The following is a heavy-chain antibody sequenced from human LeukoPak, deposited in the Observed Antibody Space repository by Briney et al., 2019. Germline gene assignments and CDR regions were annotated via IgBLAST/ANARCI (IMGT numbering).Heavy chain of an antibody. CDR3: ARVGGPYCSGGSCVVSYGMDV. CDR2: IYTSGST. V-gene: IGHV4-4*07. Sequence: PSETLSLTCTVSGGSISSYYWSWIRQPAGKGLEWIGRIYTSGSTNYNPSLKSRVTMSVDTSKNQFSLKLSSVTAADTAVYYCARVGGPYCSGGSCVVSYGMDVWGQGTTVTVSS. D-gene: IGHD2-15*01. CDR1: GGSISSYY. J-gene: IGHJ6*02.